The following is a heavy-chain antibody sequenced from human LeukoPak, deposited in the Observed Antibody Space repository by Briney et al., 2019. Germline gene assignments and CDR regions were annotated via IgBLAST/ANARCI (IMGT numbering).Heavy chain of an antibody. J-gene: IGHJ2*01. CDR2: IYINGYT. V-gene: IGHV4-61*02. Sequence: SETLSLTCSVSGGSINSGNFYWSWIRQPAGTGLEWIGRIYINGYTNYNPSLKSRVSISLDTSTNQFSLKLSSVTAADTAVYFCSRDNDVLTGYRYWYFDLWGRGTLVTVSS. D-gene: IGHD3-9*01. CDR1: GGSINSGNFY. CDR3: SRDNDVLTGYRYWYFDL.